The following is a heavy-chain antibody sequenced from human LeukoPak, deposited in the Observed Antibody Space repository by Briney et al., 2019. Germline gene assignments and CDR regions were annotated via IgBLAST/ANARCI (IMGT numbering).Heavy chain of an antibody. CDR1: GGSFSGYY. J-gene: IGHJ4*02. CDR3: ARDNIAATDDY. D-gene: IGHD6-13*01. V-gene: IGHV4-34*01. CDR2: TNHSGST. Sequence: SETLSLTCAVYGGSFSGYYWSWIRQPPGKGLEWIGETNHSGSTNYNPSLKSRVTISVDTSKNQFSLKLSSVTAADTAVYYCARDNIAATDDYWGQGTLVTVSS.